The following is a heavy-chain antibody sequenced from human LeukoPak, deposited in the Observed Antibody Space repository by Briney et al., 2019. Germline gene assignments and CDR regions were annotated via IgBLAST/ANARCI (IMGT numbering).Heavy chain of an antibody. CDR2: ISSSSSTI. Sequence: SGSLLLVFEASGRRFSSESRYWWRQDPGKELEWVSYISSSSSTIYYADSVKGRFTISRDNSKNSLYLQMDSLRTEDTALYYCAKEVAAAGYYYYGMDVWGQGTTVTVSS. CDR1: GRRFSSES. D-gene: IGHD6-13*01. V-gene: IGHV3-48*04. CDR3: AKEVAAAGYYYYGMDV. J-gene: IGHJ6*02.